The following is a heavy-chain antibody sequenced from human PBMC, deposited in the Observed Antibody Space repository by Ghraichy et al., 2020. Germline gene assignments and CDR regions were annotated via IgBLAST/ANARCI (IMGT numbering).Heavy chain of an antibody. Sequence: GDSLNISCKGSGYSFTSYWIGWVRQMPGKGLEWMGIIYPGDSDTRYSPSFQGQVTISADKSISTAYLQWSSLKASDTAMYYCARHAPDRYCSGGSCSVGYYGMDVWGQGTTVTVSS. CDR1: GYSFTSYW. D-gene: IGHD2-15*01. V-gene: IGHV5-51*01. CDR3: ARHAPDRYCSGGSCSVGYYGMDV. J-gene: IGHJ6*02. CDR2: IYPGDSDT.